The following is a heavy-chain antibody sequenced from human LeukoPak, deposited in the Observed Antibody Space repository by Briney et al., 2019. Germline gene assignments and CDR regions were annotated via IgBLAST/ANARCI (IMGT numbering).Heavy chain of an antibody. Sequence: SETLSLTCTVSGGSFSSGSYYWGWIRQPPGRGLEWIVYIYYSGSTNYNPSRKSRVTISVDTSKNQFSLKLSSVTAADTAVYYCARVSYYDILTGYPISPTFDYWGQGTLVTVSS. J-gene: IGHJ4*02. CDR1: GGSFSSGSYY. V-gene: IGHV4-61*01. CDR2: IYYSGST. CDR3: ARVSYYDILTGYPISPTFDY. D-gene: IGHD3-9*01.